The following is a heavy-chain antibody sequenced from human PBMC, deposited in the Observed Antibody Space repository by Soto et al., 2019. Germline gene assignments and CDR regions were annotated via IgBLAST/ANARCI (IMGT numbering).Heavy chain of an antibody. J-gene: IGHJ6*04. D-gene: IGHD3-10*01. CDR3: ATRLRGSGSFEPLDV. CDR2: ISSSGSTI. CDR1: GFTFSDYY. V-gene: IGHV3-11*01. Sequence: GGSLRLSCAASGFTFSDYYMSWIRQAPGKGLEWVSYISSSGSTIYYADSVKGRFTISRDNAKNSLYLQMNSLRAEDTAVYYCATRLRGSGSFEPLDVWGKGTTVTVSS.